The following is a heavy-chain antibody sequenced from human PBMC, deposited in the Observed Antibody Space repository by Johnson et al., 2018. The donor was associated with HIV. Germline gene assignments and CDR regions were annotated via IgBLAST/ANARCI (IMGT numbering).Heavy chain of an antibody. J-gene: IGHJ3*02. V-gene: IGHV3-66*01. CDR2: IYSGGST. Sequence: VQLVESGGGVVQPGGSLRLSCAASGFTFRNFWMTWVRQSPGKVPEWVSVIYSGGSTYYADPVKGRFTISRDNSKNTLYLQMNSLRAEDTAVYYCARDPDYYDSSGYYYPGAFDIWGQGTMVTVSS. CDR1: GFTFRNFW. CDR3: ARDPDYYDSSGYYYPGAFDI. D-gene: IGHD3-22*01.